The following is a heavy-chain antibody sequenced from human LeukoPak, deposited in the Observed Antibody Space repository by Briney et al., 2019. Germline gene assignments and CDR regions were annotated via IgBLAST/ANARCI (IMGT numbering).Heavy chain of an antibody. J-gene: IGHJ4*02. CDR2: INPSGGST. D-gene: IGHD3-10*01. CDR3: ARGLLWLSPFDY. CDR1: GYTFPSYY. V-gene: IGHV1-46*01. Sequence: SVKVSCKASGYTFPSYYMHWVRQPPGQGLEWMGKINPSGGSTNYAQKFQGRVTMTRDTSTSTVYMELGSLRSEDTAVYYCARGLLWLSPFDYWGQGTLVTVSS.